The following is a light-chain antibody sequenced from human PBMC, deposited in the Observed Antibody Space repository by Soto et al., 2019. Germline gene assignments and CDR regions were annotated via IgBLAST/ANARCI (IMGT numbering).Light chain of an antibody. Sequence: QLVLTQPPSVSGAPGQRVTISCTGSSSNIGSTYDVQWYQQLPGTAPKLLIPGKTDRPSGVPDRFSGSKSGTSASLAITGLQADDEADYYGQSYDDSLSVHYVFGTGTKLTVL. CDR2: GKT. CDR1: SSNIGSTYD. J-gene: IGLJ1*01. V-gene: IGLV1-40*01. CDR3: QSYDDSLSVHYV.